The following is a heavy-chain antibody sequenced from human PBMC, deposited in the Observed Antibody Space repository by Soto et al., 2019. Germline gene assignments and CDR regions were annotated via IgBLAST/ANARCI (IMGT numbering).Heavy chain of an antibody. J-gene: IGHJ6*02. CDR2: ISAYNGNT. Sequence: ASVKVSCKASGYTFTSYGISWVRQAPGQGLEWMGWISAYNGNTNYAQKLQGRVTMTTDTSTSTAYMELRSLRSDDTAVYYCARDIVATDYYYYGMDVWGQGTTVTVSS. CDR3: ARDIVATDYYYYGMDV. CDR1: GYTFTSYG. D-gene: IGHD5-12*01. V-gene: IGHV1-18*04.